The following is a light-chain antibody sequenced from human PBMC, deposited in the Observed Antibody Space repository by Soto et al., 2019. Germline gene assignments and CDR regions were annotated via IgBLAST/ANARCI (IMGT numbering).Light chain of an antibody. CDR3: QQYNNWPLT. CDR2: GAS. Sequence: EIVMTQSPATLSVSPGERATLSCRASQTVSSNLAWYQQKPGQAPRLLIYGASTRATGLPARFSGSGSGTEFTLTIGSLQSEDFAVYYCQQYNNWPLTFGQGTKVEIK. CDR1: QTVSSN. V-gene: IGKV3-15*01. J-gene: IGKJ1*01.